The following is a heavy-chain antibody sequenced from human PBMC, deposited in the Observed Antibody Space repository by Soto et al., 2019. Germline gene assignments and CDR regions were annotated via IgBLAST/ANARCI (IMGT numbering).Heavy chain of an antibody. CDR2: IYYSGGT. CDR3: ATSRNGFYFDY. Sequence: PSETLSLTCIVSGGSISSYYWSWIRQPPGKGLEWIGYIYYSGGTDYNPSLKSRVTMSVDTSKNQFSLKLSSVTAADTAVYYCATSRNGFYFDYWGQGTLVTV. V-gene: IGHV4-59*01. D-gene: IGHD2-2*01. J-gene: IGHJ4*02. CDR1: GGSISSYY.